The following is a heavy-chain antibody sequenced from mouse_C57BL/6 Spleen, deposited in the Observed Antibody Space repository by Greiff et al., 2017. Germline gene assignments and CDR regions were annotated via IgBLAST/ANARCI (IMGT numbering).Heavy chain of an antibody. CDR3: ARYYYGSSPSMDY. D-gene: IGHD1-1*01. Sequence: VQLQESGAELVKPGASVKISCKASGYAFSSYWMNWVKQRPGKGLEWIGQIYPGDGATNYNGKFKGKATLTADKSSSTAYMQLSSLTSEDSAVYFCARYYYGSSPSMDYWGQGTSVTVSS. J-gene: IGHJ4*01. CDR1: GYAFSSYW. V-gene: IGHV1-80*01. CDR2: IYPGDGAT.